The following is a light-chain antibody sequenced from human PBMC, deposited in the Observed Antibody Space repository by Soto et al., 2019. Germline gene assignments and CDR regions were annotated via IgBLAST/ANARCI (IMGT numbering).Light chain of an antibody. J-gene: IGLJ1*01. CDR3: SSYTTSSTRV. V-gene: IGLV2-14*01. CDR2: EVT. CDR1: SSDVGIYNY. Sequence: QSVLTQPTSVPGSAGQSIAISCTGSSSDVGIYNYVSWYQQHPGKVPKLIIYEVTSRPSGVSIRFSGSKSGNTASLTISGLQPEDEADYYCSSYTTSSTRVFGTGTKVTVL.